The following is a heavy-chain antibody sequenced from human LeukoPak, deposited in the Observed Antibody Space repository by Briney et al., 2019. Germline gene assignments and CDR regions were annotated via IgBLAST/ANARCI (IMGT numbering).Heavy chain of an antibody. CDR1: GGSISSYY. J-gene: IGHJ4*02. V-gene: IGHV4-59*01. Sequence: SETLSFTCTVSGGSISSYYWSWIRQPPGKGLEWIGYIYYSGSTNYNPSLKSRVTISVDTSKNQFSLKLSSVTAADTAVYYCARGRPEWGYPKLDYWGQGTLVTVSS. CDR2: IYYSGST. D-gene: IGHD3-3*01. CDR3: ARGRPEWGYPKLDY.